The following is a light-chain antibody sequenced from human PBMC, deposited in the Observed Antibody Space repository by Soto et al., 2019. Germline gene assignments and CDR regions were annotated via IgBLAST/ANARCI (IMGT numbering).Light chain of an antibody. V-gene: IGKV1-39*01. CDR3: QQSYSTPPMYT. Sequence: DIQMTQSPSSLSASVGDRVTITCRASPSISSYLNWYQQKPGKAPKLLIYAASSLQSGVPSRFSGSGSGTDCTLTISSLQPEDFATYSCQQSYSTPPMYTFGQGPKLEIK. J-gene: IGKJ2*01. CDR1: PSISSY. CDR2: AAS.